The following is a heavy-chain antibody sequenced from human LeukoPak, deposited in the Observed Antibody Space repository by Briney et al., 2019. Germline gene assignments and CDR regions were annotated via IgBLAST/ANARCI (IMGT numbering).Heavy chain of an antibody. V-gene: IGHV3-30-3*01. CDR1: GFTVSGTY. J-gene: IGHJ4*02. D-gene: IGHD5-24*01. Sequence: GGSLRLSCAASGFTVSGTYMSWVRQAPGKGLEWVAVISYDGSNKYYADSVKGRFTISRDNSKNTLYLQMNSLRAEDTAVYYCARDPVDGYNFGGSRSLDYWGQGTLVTVSS. CDR3: ARDPVDGYNFGGSRSLDY. CDR2: ISYDGSNK.